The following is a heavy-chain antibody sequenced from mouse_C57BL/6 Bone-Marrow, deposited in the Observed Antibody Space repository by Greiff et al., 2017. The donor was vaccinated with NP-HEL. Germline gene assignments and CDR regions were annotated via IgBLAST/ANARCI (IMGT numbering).Heavy chain of an antibody. V-gene: IGHV14-4*01. CDR3: TTRSYYGSSYWYFDV. D-gene: IGHD1-1*01. J-gene: IGHJ1*03. Sequence: VQLQQSGAELVRPGASVKLSCTASGFNIKDDYMHWVKQRPEQGLEWIGWIDPENGDTEYASKFQGKATITADTSSNPAYLQLSSLTSEDTAVYDGTTRSYYGSSYWYFDVWGTGTTVTVSS. CDR2: IDPENGDT. CDR1: GFNIKDDY.